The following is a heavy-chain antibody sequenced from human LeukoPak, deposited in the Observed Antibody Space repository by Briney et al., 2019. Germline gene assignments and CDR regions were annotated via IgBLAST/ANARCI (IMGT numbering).Heavy chain of an antibody. J-gene: IGHJ4*02. V-gene: IGHV3-23*01. CDR1: GFTFSSYA. Sequence: GGSLRLSCAASGFTFSSYALSWVRQAPGPGLGWVSASSGSGGSTYYADSVKRRFTISRDNSKNTLYLQMNSLRAEDTAVYYCAKDDRAARKTFDYWGQGTLVTVSS. CDR3: AKDDRAARKTFDY. D-gene: IGHD6-6*01. CDR2: SSGSGGST.